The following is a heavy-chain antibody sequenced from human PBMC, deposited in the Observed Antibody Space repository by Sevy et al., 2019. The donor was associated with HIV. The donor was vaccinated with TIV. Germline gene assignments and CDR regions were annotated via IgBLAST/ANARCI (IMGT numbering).Heavy chain of an antibody. Sequence: SETLSLTCTVSGGSISSSSYYWGWIRQPPGKGLEWIGSIYYSGSTYYHPSLKSRVTISVDTSKNQFSLKLSSVTAADTAVYYCARHGGITIFGVVIGPVDYYGMDVWGQGTTVTVSS. J-gene: IGHJ6*02. D-gene: IGHD3-3*01. V-gene: IGHV4-39*01. CDR3: ARHGGITIFGVVIGPVDYYGMDV. CDR2: IYYSGST. CDR1: GGSISSSSYY.